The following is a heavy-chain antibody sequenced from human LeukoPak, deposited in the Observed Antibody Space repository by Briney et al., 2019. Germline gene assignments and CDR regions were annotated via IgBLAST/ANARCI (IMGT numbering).Heavy chain of an antibody. CDR2: ISISSSYI. Sequence: GGSLRLSCAASGFTFSSYSMNWVRQAPGKGLEWVSSISISSSYIYYADSVKGRFTIDRDNAKNSLYLQMNSLRAEDTAVYYCARDSVGDCSSTSCYFYYYYYYMDVWGKGTTVTVSS. J-gene: IGHJ6*03. CDR1: GFTFSSYS. CDR3: ARDSVGDCSSTSCYFYYYYYYMDV. V-gene: IGHV3-21*01. D-gene: IGHD2-2*01.